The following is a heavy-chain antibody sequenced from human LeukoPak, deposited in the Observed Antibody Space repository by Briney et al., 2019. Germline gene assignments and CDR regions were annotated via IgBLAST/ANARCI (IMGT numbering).Heavy chain of an antibody. V-gene: IGHV1-69*05. CDR2: IIPIFGTA. Sequence: ASVKVCCKASGGTFSSYAISWVRQAPGQGLEWMGRIIPIFGTANYARKFQGRVTITTDESTSTAYMELSSLRSEDTAVYYCARDLVIAPKQNYYYYYMDAWGKGTTVTVSS. CDR1: GGTFSSYA. J-gene: IGHJ6*03. D-gene: IGHD6-13*01. CDR3: ARDLVIAPKQNYYYYYMDA.